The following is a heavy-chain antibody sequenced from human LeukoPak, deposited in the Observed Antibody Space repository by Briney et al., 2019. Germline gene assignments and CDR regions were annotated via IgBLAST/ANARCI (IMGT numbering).Heavy chain of an antibody. V-gene: IGHV4-4*07. J-gene: IGHJ5*02. CDR3: ARGPNFVVVPAAQANWFDP. CDR1: GGSISSYY. Sequence: SETLSLTCTVSGGSISSYYWSWIRQPAGKGLEWIGRIYTSGSTNYNPSLKSRVTMSVDTSKNQFSLKLSSVTAADTAVYYCARGPNFVVVPAAQANWFDPWGQGTLVTVSS. CDR2: IYTSGST. D-gene: IGHD2-2*01.